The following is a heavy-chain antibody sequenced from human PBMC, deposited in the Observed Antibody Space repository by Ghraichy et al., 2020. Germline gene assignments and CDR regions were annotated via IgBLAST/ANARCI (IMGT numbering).Heavy chain of an antibody. CDR3: AREGYCSGSSCYSLQH. V-gene: IGHV1-2*02. CDR1: GYTFMYYY. D-gene: IGHD2-2*02. Sequence: ASVKVSCQTSGYTFMYYYIHWLRQAPGQGLEWMGWINPNSGGTDYAQKFQGRVTMTRDTSINTVYVELKRLTSDDTAVYFCAREGYCSGSSCYSLQHWGQGTLVTVSS. CDR2: INPNSGGT. J-gene: IGHJ4*02.